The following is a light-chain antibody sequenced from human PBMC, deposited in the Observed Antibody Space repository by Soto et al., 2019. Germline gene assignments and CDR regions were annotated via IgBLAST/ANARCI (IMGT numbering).Light chain of an antibody. CDR1: SSNIGSNT. CDR2: SNN. Sequence: QPVLTQPPSASGTPGQRVTIPCSGSSSNIGSNTVNWYHHLPGTAPKLLIYSNNQRHSGVPDRFSASKSGTSASLAISGLQSEDEADYYCAAWDGSLNGYVFGTGTKVTVL. CDR3: AAWDGSLNGYV. J-gene: IGLJ1*01. V-gene: IGLV1-44*01.